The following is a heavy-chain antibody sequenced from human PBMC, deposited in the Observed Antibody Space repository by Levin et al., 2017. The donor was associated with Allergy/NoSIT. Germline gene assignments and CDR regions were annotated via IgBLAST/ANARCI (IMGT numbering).Heavy chain of an antibody. J-gene: IGHJ6*03. V-gene: IGHV4-34*01. D-gene: IGHD1-1*01. CDR2: INHSGST. CDR3: ARGLKGQRGTYYYYYYYMDG. CDR1: GGSFSGYY. Sequence: SETLSLTCAVYGGSFSGYYWSWIRQPPGKGLEWIGEINHSGSTNYNPSLKSRVTISVDTSKNQFSLKLSSVTAADTAVYCCARGLKGQRGTYYYYYYYMDGWGKGTTVTVSS.